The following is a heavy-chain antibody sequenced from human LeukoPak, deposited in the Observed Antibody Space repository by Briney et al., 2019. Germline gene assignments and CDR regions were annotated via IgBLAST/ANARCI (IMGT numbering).Heavy chain of an antibody. CDR3: ARVAWEVVVAATGHYYYYYMDV. D-gene: IGHD2-15*01. CDR1: GYTFTSYG. J-gene: IGHJ6*03. V-gene: IGHV1-18*01. Sequence: ASVKVSCKASGYTFTSYGISWVRQAPGQGLEWMGWISAYNGNTSYAQKLQGRVTMTTDTSTSTAYMELRSLRSDDTAVYYCARVAWEVVVAATGHYYYYYMDVWGKGTTVTVSS. CDR2: ISAYNGNT.